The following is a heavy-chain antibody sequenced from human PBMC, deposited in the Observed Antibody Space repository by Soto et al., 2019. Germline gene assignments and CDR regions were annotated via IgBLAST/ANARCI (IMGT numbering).Heavy chain of an antibody. Sequence: GGSLRLSCAASGFTFSSYSMNWVRQAPGKGLEWVSHISSSSRTIYYADSVKGRFTISRDNAKNSLYLQMNSLRAGDTAVYYCARLYCSGGSCYSGDAFDIWGQGTMVTVSS. D-gene: IGHD2-15*01. CDR2: ISSSSRTI. V-gene: IGHV3-48*01. CDR3: ARLYCSGGSCYSGDAFDI. CDR1: GFTFSSYS. J-gene: IGHJ3*02.